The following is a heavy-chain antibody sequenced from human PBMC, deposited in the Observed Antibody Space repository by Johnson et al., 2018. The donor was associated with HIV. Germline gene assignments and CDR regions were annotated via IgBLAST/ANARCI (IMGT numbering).Heavy chain of an antibody. V-gene: IGHV3-30-3*01. CDR2: ISYDENNK. CDR3: AKDSDYDTHWSAFDI. Sequence: VQLVESGGGVVQPGRSLRLSCAASGFTFSSYAIHWVRQAPGKGLEWVAVISYDENNKYYADSVKGRFTIFRDNSENTLYLQMNRLRAEDTAVYFCAKDSDYDTHWSAFDIWGQGTMVTVSS. D-gene: IGHD3-22*01. J-gene: IGHJ3*02. CDR1: GFTFSSYA.